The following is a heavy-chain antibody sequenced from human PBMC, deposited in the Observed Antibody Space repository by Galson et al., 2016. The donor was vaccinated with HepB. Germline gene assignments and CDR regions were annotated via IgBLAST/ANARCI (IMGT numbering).Heavy chain of an antibody. V-gene: IGHV3-7*01. CDR1: GFTFSSNW. CDR3: ARLRPRSYFDY. Sequence: SLRLSCAASGFTFSSNWMSCVRQAPGKGLEWVASIKEDGSETYYVDSVKGRFTISRDNAKNSLYLQMSSLRAEDTAVFYCARLRPRSYFDYWGQGTLVTVSS. J-gene: IGHJ4*02. CDR2: IKEDGSET.